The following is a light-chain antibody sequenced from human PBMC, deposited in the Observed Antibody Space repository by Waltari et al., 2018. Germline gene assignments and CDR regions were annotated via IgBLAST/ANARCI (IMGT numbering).Light chain of an antibody. V-gene: IGKV3-15*01. CDR2: GAS. CDR1: QTVSST. Sequence: EIVMTQSPATLSVSPGERAILSCRASQTVSSTLAWYQQKPGQAPRLLIYGASTRATGYPARFSGSGSGTDFTLTISSLQSEDFAVYYCQQCNNWPYTFGQGTRLEIK. CDR3: QQCNNWPYT. J-gene: IGKJ2*01.